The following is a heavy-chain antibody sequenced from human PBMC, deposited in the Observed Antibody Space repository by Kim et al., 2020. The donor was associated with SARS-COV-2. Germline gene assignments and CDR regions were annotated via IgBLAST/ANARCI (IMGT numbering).Heavy chain of an antibody. J-gene: IGHJ6*02. D-gene: IGHD2-8*01. Sequence: ASVKVSCKASGYTFTSYAMNWVRQAPGQGLEWMGWIKTNTGNPTYAQGFTGRFVFSLDTSVSTAYLQISSLKAEDTAVYYCARAHGMVYATHGYYYGMDVWGQGTTVTVSS. CDR2: IKTNTGNP. V-gene: IGHV7-4-1*02. CDR3: ARAHGMVYATHGYYYGMDV. CDR1: GYTFTSYA.